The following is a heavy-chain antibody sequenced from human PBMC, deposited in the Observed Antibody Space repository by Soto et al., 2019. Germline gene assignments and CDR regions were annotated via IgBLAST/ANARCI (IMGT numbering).Heavy chain of an antibody. CDR3: ATGDLTAGELFFGF. J-gene: IGHJ4*02. CDR1: GGSISSGGYY. D-gene: IGHD3-10*01. Sequence: SETLSLTCTVSGGSISSGGYYCDWIRQLPGKGLEWIGYNHYTGSTFFNPSLKSRVSISVDTSKNQFSLKLTSVTAADTAVYYCATGDLTAGELFFGFWGQGILVTVSS. V-gene: IGHV4-31*03. CDR2: NHYTGST.